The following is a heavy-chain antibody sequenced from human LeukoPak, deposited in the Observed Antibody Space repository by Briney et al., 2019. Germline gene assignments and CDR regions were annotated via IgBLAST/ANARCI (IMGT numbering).Heavy chain of an antibody. J-gene: IGHJ3*02. CDR1: GGSFSGYY. D-gene: IGHD4-17*01. CDR2: INHSGNT. Sequence: SETLSLTCAVYGGSFSGYYWSWIRQPPGKGLEWIGEINHSGNTNYNPSLKSRVTILVDTSKNQFSLKLNSVTAADTAVYYCASPIYGDYTENGFDIWGQGTMVTVAS. V-gene: IGHV4-34*01. CDR3: ASPIYGDYTENGFDI.